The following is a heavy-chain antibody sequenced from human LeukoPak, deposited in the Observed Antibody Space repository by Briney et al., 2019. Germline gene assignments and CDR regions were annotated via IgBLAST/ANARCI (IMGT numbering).Heavy chain of an antibody. CDR2: ISYDGSNK. J-gene: IGHJ4*02. Sequence: GGYLRLSCAASGFTFSSYAMHWVRQAPGKGLEWVAVISYDGSNKYYADSVKGRSTISRDNSKNTLYLQMNSLRAEDTAVYYCARDYYGSGSYYNGGDYWGQGTLVTVSS. CDR3: ARDYYGSGSYYNGGDY. V-gene: IGHV3-30-3*01. D-gene: IGHD3-10*01. CDR1: GFTFSSYA.